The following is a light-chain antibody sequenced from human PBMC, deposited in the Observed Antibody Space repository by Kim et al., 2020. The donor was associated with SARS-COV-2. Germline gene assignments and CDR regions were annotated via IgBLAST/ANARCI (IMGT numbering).Light chain of an antibody. CDR2: GAS. V-gene: IGKV3-20*01. Sequence: LSPGQRATLSCRASQSVSSTYFAWYQQKPGQAPRLLIYGASNRATGIPDRLSGSGSGTDFTLTISRLEPEDFVVYYCQQYGSAPRTFGQGTKLEI. CDR3: QQYGSAPRT. J-gene: IGKJ2*01. CDR1: QSVSSTY.